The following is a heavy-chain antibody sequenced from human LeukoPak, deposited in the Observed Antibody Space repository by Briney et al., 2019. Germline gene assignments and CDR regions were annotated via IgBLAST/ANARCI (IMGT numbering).Heavy chain of an antibody. J-gene: IGHJ4*02. CDR1: GFTFSSYW. Sequence: GGSLRLSCAASGFTFSSYWMSWVRQAPGKGLEWVANIKQDGSEKYYVDSVKGRFTISRDNAKNSLYLQMNSLRAEDTAVYCCARDGSESTGYYYALWGQGTLVTVSS. CDR3: ARDGSESTGYYYAL. CDR2: IKQDGSEK. V-gene: IGHV3-7*01. D-gene: IGHD3-22*01.